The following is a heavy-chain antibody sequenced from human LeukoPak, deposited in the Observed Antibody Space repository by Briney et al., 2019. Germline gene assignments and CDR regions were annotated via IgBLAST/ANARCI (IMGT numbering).Heavy chain of an antibody. CDR3: AREQGGSGWSGFDY. Sequence: GGSLRLSCAPSIGFTLRNYAIHWVRPAPGKGLEWVAVISIDGSRQHYADFLVGRFTISRDNSKNTVSLQMSSLRTEDTAVYFCAREQGGSGWSGFDYWGQGTLVTVSS. CDR2: ISIDGSRQ. D-gene: IGHD6-19*01. J-gene: IGHJ4*02. CDR1: GFTLRNYA. V-gene: IGHV3-30*15.